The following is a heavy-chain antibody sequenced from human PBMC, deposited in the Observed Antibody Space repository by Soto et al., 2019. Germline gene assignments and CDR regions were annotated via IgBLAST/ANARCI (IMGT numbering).Heavy chain of an antibody. D-gene: IGHD3-3*01. CDR3: ARDRYSYYDFWSGSLPYYYYGMDV. V-gene: IGHV3-7*01. Sequence: EVQLVESGGGLVQPGGSLRLSCAASGFTFSSYWMSWVRQAPGKGLEWVANIKQDGSEKYYVDSVKGRFTISRDNAKNSLYLPMNSLRAEDTAVYYCARDRYSYYDFWSGSLPYYYYGMDVWGQGTTVTVSS. CDR1: GFTFSSYW. CDR2: IKQDGSEK. J-gene: IGHJ6*02.